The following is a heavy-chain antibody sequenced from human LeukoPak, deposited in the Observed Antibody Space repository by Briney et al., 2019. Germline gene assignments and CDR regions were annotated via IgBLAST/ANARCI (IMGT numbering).Heavy chain of an antibody. CDR2: INHSGST. Sequence: SETLSLTCTVSGDSISTYYWSWIRQPPGKGLEWIGEINHSGSTNYNPSLKSRVTISVDTSKNQFSLKLSSVTAADTAVYYCARGFAVTTLRYFDYWGQGTLVTVSS. CDR1: GDSISTYY. CDR3: ARGFAVTTLRYFDY. D-gene: IGHD4-17*01. J-gene: IGHJ4*02. V-gene: IGHV4-34*01.